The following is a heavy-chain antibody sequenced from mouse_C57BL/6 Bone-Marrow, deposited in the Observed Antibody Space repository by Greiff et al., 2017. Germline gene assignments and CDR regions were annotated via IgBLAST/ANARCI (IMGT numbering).Heavy chain of an antibody. Sequence: QVQLQQPGAELVMPGASVKLSCKASGYTFTSYWMHWVKQRPGQGLEWIGEIDPSDSYTNYNQKFKGKSTLTVDKSSSTAYMQLSSLTSEDSAVYYCARGYYYGSSHWYFDVWGTGTTGTVSS. CDR2: IDPSDSYT. CDR1: GYTFTSYW. CDR3: ARGYYYGSSHWYFDV. J-gene: IGHJ1*03. V-gene: IGHV1-69*01. D-gene: IGHD1-1*01.